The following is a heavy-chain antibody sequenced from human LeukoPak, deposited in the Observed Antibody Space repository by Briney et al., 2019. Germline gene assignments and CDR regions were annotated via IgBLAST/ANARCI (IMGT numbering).Heavy chain of an antibody. CDR3: ARHQYSSSRDAFDI. CDR2: IYCSGST. J-gene: IGHJ3*02. Sequence: SETLSLTCTVSGGSISSSSYYWGWIRQPPGKGLEWIGSIYCSGSTYYNPSLKSRVTIPVDNSKNRFSLKLSSVPAADTAVYYCARHQYSSSRDAFDIWGQGTMVTVSS. D-gene: IGHD6-13*01. CDR1: GGSISSSSYY. V-gene: IGHV4-39*01.